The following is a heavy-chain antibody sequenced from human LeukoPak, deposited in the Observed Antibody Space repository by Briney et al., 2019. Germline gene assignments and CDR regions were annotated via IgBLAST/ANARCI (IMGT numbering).Heavy chain of an antibody. CDR2: ISYDGSNK. J-gene: IGHJ3*02. CDR3: ARDYGDYGGTFDI. CDR1: GFTSSSFV. D-gene: IGHD4-17*01. Sequence: QPGRSLRLSCAASGFTSSSFVIHWVRQAPGKALEWVAVISYDGSNKYYADSVKGRFTISRDNSKNTLYLQMNSLRPEDTAVYYCARDYGDYGGTFDIWGRGTMVTVSS. V-gene: IGHV3-30-3*01.